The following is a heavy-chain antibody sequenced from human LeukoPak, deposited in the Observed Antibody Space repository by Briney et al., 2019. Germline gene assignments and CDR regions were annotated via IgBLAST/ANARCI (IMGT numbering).Heavy chain of an antibody. CDR2: INHSGST. CDR1: DGPFRGYS. Sequence: SGPRSLPGAVSDGPFRGYSWSWTGPPPGTGLEWIEEINHSGSTNYNRSPNSRVTIPVDTSKNQFSLKLSSVTAADTAVYYCARGVVVVPAAIGGYYYYGMDVWGQGTTVTVSS. D-gene: IGHD2-2*01. V-gene: IGHV4-34*01. J-gene: IGHJ6*02. CDR3: ARGVVVVPAAIGGYYYYGMDV.